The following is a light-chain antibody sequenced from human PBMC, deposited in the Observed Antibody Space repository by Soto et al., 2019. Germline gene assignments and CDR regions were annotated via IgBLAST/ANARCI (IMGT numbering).Light chain of an antibody. CDR1: NSDVGSYNY. J-gene: IGLJ2*01. V-gene: IGLV2-14*01. CDR2: DVT. Sequence: QSALTQPASVSGSPGQSITISCTGTNSDVGSYNYVSWYQQHPGKAPQLMIYDVTNRPSGVSNRFSGSKSGNTASLTISGLQAEDEADYYCSSYTSSSTVVFGGGTKVTVL. CDR3: SSYTSSSTVV.